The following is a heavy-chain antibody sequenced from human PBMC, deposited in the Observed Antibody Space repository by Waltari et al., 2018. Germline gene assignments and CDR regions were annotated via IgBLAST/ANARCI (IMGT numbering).Heavy chain of an antibody. D-gene: IGHD3-10*01. CDR1: GGTFGSYA. CDR2: IFLRFGRT. CDR3: ARGGGRGGSFSFHMDV. J-gene: IGHJ6*03. V-gene: IGHV1-69*12. Sequence: QVQLVQSGAEVKKPGSSVKVSCKASGGTFGSYAISWVRQAPGQGLEWMGGIFLRFGRTTYQQKLQDGVKIPADESTGIAYMELSGLGFEDTAVYFCARGGGRGGSFSFHMDVWGKGTTVTISS.